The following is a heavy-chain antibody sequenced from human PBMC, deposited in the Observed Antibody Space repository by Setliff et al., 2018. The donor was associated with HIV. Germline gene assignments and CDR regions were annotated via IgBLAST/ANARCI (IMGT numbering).Heavy chain of an antibody. Sequence: GGSLRLSCAASGFTFSSYGVHWVRQAPGKGLEWVAFIRNDGSDKHYVDSVKGRFTISRDNSKNTLYLQTNSLRAEDTAVYYCAMSPYSSGLFDYWGQGTLVTVSS. D-gene: IGHD6-19*01. CDR3: AMSPYSSGLFDY. CDR1: GFTFSSYG. CDR2: IRNDGSDK. J-gene: IGHJ4*02. V-gene: IGHV3-30*02.